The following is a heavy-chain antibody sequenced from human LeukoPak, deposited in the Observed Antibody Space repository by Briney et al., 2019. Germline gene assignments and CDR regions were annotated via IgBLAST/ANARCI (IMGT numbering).Heavy chain of an antibody. J-gene: IGHJ4*02. D-gene: IGHD2-21*01. CDR1: GYTFTKYV. Sequence: ASVKVSCKASGYTFTKYVVHWERQAPGQRPEWMGWINAGNGDTKYSQNFQDRVTITRDTSANTAYMELSSLTSEDTALYYCARDDCGHTCYPGRYWGQGTLVTVSS. CDR3: ARDDCGHTCYPGRY. CDR2: INAGNGDT. V-gene: IGHV1-3*01.